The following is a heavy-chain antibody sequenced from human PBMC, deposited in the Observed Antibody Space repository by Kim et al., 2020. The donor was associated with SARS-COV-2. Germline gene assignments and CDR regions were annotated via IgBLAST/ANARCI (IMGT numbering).Heavy chain of an antibody. CDR3: ARGGCSDWSTTAIDY. D-gene: IGHD3-9*01. Sequence: GGSLRLSCAASGFSFTDHYMDWVRQAPGKGLEWIGRIRNKANGYTTQSIASVKGRFSFSRDDSKNSMYLQMNSLETEDTAVYYCARGGCSDWSTTAIDYWGQGTLVTVSS. CDR2: IRNKANGYTT. J-gene: IGHJ4*02. V-gene: IGHV3-72*01. CDR1: GFSFTDHY.